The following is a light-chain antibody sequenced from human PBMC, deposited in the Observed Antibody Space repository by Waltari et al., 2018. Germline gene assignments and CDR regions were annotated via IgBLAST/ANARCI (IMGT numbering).Light chain of an antibody. Sequence: VMTQIPLSLSVTPGQPASMSCTSSQSLLQSDGKTFIYWYLQRPGQSPQLLIYEIFNRFSGVPERFSGSGSGTDFTLNISRVAADDVGTYYCMQTLQPWTIGQGTKVEIK. CDR3: MQTLQPWT. V-gene: IGKV2D-29*02. CDR1: QSLLQSDGKTF. J-gene: IGKJ1*01. CDR2: EIF.